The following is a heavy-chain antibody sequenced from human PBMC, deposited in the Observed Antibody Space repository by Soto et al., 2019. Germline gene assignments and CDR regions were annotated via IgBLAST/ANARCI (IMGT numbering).Heavy chain of an antibody. CDR1: GDLISNFY. D-gene: IGHD2-8*01. CDR3: AGGMGRYFDL. V-gene: IGHV4-4*07. J-gene: IGHJ2*01. CDR2: ISTTGRT. Sequence: QVQLQESGPGLVKPSETLSLTCTVYGDLISNFYWSWIRQPAGKGLESLGRISTTGRTNYNPSLQSRFAMSLVTSEMQFTLRLTSLTAADTAGYFCAGGMGRYFDLWGRGTLVTVFS.